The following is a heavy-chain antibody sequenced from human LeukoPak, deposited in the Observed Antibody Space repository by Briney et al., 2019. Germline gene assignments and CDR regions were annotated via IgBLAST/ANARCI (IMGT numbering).Heavy chain of an antibody. V-gene: IGHV3-7*05. J-gene: IGHJ4*02. CDR2: IKPDGSEK. Sequence: GGSLRLSCAASGFPFSSYWTSWVRQAPGKGLEWVANIKPDGSEKSYVDSVKGRFTISRDNAKNSLYLQMNSLRAEDTAVYYCARGQMAGYWGQGTLVTASS. CDR1: GFPFSSYW. D-gene: IGHD5-24*01. CDR3: ARGQMAGY.